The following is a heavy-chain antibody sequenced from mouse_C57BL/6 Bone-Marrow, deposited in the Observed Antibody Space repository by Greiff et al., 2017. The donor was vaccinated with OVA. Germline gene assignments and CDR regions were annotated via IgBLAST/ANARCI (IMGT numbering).Heavy chain of an antibody. CDR1: GYTFTNYW. CDR2: IYPGGGYT. V-gene: IGHV1-63*01. J-gene: IGHJ2*01. Sequence: VQLQQSGAELVRPGTSVKMSCKASGYTFTNYWIGWAKQRPGHGLEWIGDIYPGGGYTNYTEKFKGKATLTADKSSSTAYMQFSSLTSEDSAIYYCAREGAYYSNYNFDYWGQGTTLTVSS. D-gene: IGHD2-5*01. CDR3: AREGAYYSNYNFDY.